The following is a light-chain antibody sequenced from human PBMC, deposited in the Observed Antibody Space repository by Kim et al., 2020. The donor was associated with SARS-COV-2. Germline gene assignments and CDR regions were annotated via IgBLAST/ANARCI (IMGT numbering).Light chain of an antibody. V-gene: IGKV1-5*03. CDR3: QQYNSYSQT. J-gene: IGKJ1*01. Sequence: ASVEDRVTITCRASQGISSWLAWYQQKPGKAPKLLIYKASSVESGVPSRFSGRGSGTEFTLTISSLQPDDFATYYCQQYNSYSQTFGRGTKVDIK. CDR2: KAS. CDR1: QGISSW.